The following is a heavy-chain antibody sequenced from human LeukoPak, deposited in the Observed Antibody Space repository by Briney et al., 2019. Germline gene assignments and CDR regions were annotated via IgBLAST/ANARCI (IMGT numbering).Heavy chain of an antibody. D-gene: IGHD2-2*01. CDR1: GFTLSIYA. CDR2: ISGSGGST. J-gene: IGHJ4*02. Sequence: GGSLRLSCAASGFTLSIYAMSWVRQAPGKGLKWVSAISGSGGSTYYADSVKGRFTISRDNSKNTLYLQMNSLRAEDTAVYDCAKGYCSRTSCYPDYWGQGTLVTVSS. CDR3: AKGYCSRTSCYPDY. V-gene: IGHV3-23*01.